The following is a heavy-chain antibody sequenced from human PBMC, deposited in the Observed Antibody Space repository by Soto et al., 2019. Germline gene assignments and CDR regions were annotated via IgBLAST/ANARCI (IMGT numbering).Heavy chain of an antibody. CDR2: IKQDGSEK. J-gene: IGHJ6*02. CDR3: ARENDIVVVPAAPGGMDV. V-gene: IGHV3-7*01. D-gene: IGHD2-2*01. CDR1: GFTFSSYW. Sequence: GSLRLSCAASGFTFSSYWMSWVRQAPGKGLEWVANIKQDGSEKYYVDSVKGRFTISRDNAKNSLYLQMNSLRAEDTAVYYCARENDIVVVPAAPGGMDVWGQGTTVTVSS.